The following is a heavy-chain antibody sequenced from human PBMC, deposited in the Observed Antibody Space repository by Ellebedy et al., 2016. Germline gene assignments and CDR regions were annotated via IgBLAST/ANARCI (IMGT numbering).Heavy chain of an antibody. J-gene: IGHJ6*02. Sequence: SVKVSXKASRGTFSSYAISWVRQAPGQGLEWMGGIIPIFGTANYAQKFQGRVTITADESTSTAYMELSSLRSEDTAVYYCARAEITMVRGVIIRFYGMDVWGQGTTVTVSS. D-gene: IGHD3-10*01. V-gene: IGHV1-69*13. CDR3: ARAEITMVRGVIIRFYGMDV. CDR1: RGTFSSYA. CDR2: IIPIFGTA.